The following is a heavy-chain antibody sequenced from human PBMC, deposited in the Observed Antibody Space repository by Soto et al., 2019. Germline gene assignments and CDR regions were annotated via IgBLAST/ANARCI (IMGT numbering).Heavy chain of an antibody. D-gene: IGHD2-21*02. V-gene: IGHV3-53*01. J-gene: IGHJ1*01. CDR1: GFTVSSNY. CDR3: ASRSRVTARIEYFQH. CDR2: IYSGGST. Sequence: EVQLVESGGGLIQPGGSLRLSCAASGFTVSSNYMSWVRQAPGKGLEWVSVIYSGGSTYYADSVKGRFTISRDNSKNTLYLQMNSLRAEDTAVYYCASRSRVTARIEYFQHWGQGTLVTVSS.